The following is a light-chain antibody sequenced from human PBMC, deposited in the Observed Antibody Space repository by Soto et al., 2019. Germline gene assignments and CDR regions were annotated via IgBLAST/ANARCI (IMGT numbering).Light chain of an antibody. J-gene: IGKJ1*01. V-gene: IGKV3-15*01. CDR3: QQYNNWPQT. Sequence: EIVLTQSLAALSLCQGERATLSCRASQSVSSNLAWYQQKPSQAPRLLIYGASTRATGIPARFSGSGSGTEFTLTISSLQSEDFAVYYCQQYNNWPQTFGQGTKVDIK. CDR2: GAS. CDR1: QSVSSN.